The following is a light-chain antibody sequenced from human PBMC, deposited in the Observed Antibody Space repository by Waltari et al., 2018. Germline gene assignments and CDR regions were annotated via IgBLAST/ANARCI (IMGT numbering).Light chain of an antibody. J-gene: IGKJ2*01. CDR3: QQYDSYVYT. CDR2: DAS. V-gene: IGKV1-5*01. CDR1: KSVSSW. Sequence: DIQMTQSPSTLSASVGDTVTITCRASKSVSSWLAWYQQQAGQAPTVLIYDASALESGVPARFSGSGSDTEFTLTISNLQPDDFATYYCQQYDSYVYTFGQGTKLEIK.